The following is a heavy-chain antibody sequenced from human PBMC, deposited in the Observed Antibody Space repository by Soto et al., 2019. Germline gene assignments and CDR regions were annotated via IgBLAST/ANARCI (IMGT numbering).Heavy chain of an antibody. J-gene: IGHJ5*02. D-gene: IGHD6-13*01. CDR2: IYYSGST. Sequence: TSETLSLTCAVCGGSFSGYYWSWIRQHPGKGLEWIGYIYYSGSTYYNPSLKSRVTISVDTSKNQFSLKLSSVTAADTAVYYCARGAHYSSPFRWFDPWGQGTLVTVSS. CDR1: GGSFSGYY. V-gene: IGHV4-31*11. CDR3: ARGAHYSSPFRWFDP.